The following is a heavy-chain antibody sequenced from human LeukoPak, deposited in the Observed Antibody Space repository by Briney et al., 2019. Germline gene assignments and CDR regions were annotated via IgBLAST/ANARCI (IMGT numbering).Heavy chain of an antibody. CDR1: GFTSDDYA. D-gene: IGHD5-18*01. Sequence: GGSLRLSCAASGFTSDDYAMHWVRQAPGKGLVWVSRINSDGSGTNYPDSVKGRFTMSRDNAKNTLYLQMNSLRAEDTAVYYCARGGARIGEYTYGFDYWGQGAPVTVSS. CDR3: ARGGARIGEYTYGFDY. J-gene: IGHJ4*02. V-gene: IGHV3-74*01. CDR2: INSDGSGT.